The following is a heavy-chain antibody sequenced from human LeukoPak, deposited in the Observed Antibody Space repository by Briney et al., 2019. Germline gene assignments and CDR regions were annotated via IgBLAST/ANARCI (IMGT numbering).Heavy chain of an antibody. D-gene: IGHD1-26*01. CDR2: IWYDGSNK. J-gene: IGHJ4*02. V-gene: IGHV3-33*03. CDR3: AKQSQWELLYWYYFDY. CDR1: GFTFSSYS. Sequence: PGGSLRLSCAASGFTFSSYSMHWVRQAPGKGLEWVAVIWYDGSNKYYADSVKGRFTISRDKSKNTLYLQMNSLRAEDTAVYYCAKQSQWELLYWYYFDYWGQGTLVTVSS.